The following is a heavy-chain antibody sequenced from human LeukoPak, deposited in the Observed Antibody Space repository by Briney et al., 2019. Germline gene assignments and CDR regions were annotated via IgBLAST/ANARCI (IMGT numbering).Heavy chain of an antibody. CDR1: GFTFSSYA. J-gene: IGHJ3*02. CDR3: ASLVVTATRNAFDI. D-gene: IGHD2-21*02. CDR2: ISYDGSNK. Sequence: PGGSLRLSCAASGFTFSSYAMHWVRQAPGKGLEWVAVISYDGSNKYYADSVKGRFTISRDNSKNTLYLQMNSLRAEDTAVYYCASLVVTATRNAFDIWGQGTMVTVSS. V-gene: IGHV3-30-3*01.